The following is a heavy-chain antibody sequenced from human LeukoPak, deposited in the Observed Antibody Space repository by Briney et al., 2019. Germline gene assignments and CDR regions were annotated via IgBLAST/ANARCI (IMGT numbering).Heavy chain of an antibody. J-gene: IGHJ5*02. Sequence: GGSLRLSCAASGFTFSSSAMSWVRQAPGKGLEWLSAISGSGGSTYYADSVKGRFTISRDNSKNTLYLQMNSLRAEDTAVYYCAKHPEDGYRSWGQGTLVTVSS. CDR2: ISGSGGST. V-gene: IGHV3-23*01. CDR3: AKHPEDGYRS. D-gene: IGHD5-24*01. CDR1: GFTFSSSA.